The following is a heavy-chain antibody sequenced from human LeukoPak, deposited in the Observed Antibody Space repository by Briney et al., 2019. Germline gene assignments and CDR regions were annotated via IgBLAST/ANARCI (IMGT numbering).Heavy chain of an antibody. Sequence: GSLRLSCAASGFTVSSNYMSWVRQAPGKGLEWVSGIIDSGDITYYANSVKGRFTISRDNSKNTLYLQMNSLRAEDTAVYYCAKLGGQEVYNYYVGVWGKWTTVAVSS. CDR2: IDSGDIT. V-gene: IGHV3-53*01. J-gene: IGHJ6*03. CDR3: AKLGGQEVYNYYVGV. CDR1: GFTVSSNY. D-gene: IGHD3-16*01.